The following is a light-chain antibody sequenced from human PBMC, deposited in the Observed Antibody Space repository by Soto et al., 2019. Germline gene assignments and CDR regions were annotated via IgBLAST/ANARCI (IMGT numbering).Light chain of an antibody. J-gene: IGLJ3*02. Sequence: QSVLTQPASVSGSPGQSITISCTGTSSDVGTYKFVSWYQQHPGKAPKLIIYEGIKRPSGVSNRFSGTKSGNTASLTVSGXXAEDEAXXFCCSYAGSSTFWLFGGGTKLTVL. CDR3: CSYAGSSTFWL. CDR1: SSDVGTYKF. V-gene: IGLV2-23*01. CDR2: EGI.